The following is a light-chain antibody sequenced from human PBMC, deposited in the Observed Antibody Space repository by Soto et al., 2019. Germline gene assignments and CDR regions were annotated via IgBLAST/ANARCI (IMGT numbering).Light chain of an antibody. V-gene: IGKV3-20*01. CDR2: SAS. J-gene: IGKJ1*01. CDR1: QGIGDT. CDR3: HHFGSLPET. Sequence: EVVMRQSPATLSVSPGEGATLSCRASQGIGDTLAWYQQKPGRAPRLLFYSASSRATGIPDRFSGSGSGTDFTLTISRLEPEDFAVYYCHHFGSLPETFGQGTNVE.